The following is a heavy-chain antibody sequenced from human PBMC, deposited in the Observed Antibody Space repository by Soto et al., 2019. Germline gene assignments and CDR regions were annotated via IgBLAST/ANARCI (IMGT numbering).Heavy chain of an antibody. V-gene: IGHV3-33*01. CDR2: IWYDGSNK. CDR1: GFTFSSYG. Sequence: QVQLVESGGGVVQPGRSLRLSCAASGFTFSSYGMHWVRQAPGKGLEWVAVIWYDGSNKYYADSAKGRFTISRDNSKNTLYLQMNSLRAEDTAVYYCARERRVTPGWFDPWGQGTLVTVSS. D-gene: IGHD2-21*02. CDR3: ARERRVTPGWFDP. J-gene: IGHJ5*02.